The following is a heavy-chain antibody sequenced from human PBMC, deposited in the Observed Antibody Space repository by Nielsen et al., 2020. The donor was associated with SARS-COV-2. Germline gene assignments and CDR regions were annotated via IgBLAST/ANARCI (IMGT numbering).Heavy chain of an antibody. D-gene: IGHD3-22*01. Sequence: GGSLRLSCEASGFTFSTYAMGWVRQAPGKGLEWVSVISDSGIGTNYADSVKGRFTISRDQSKNTLFLQMNSLGAEDTAVYYCAKVPHYYDDSAYYSDWGQGTLVTVSS. V-gene: IGHV3-23*01. CDR1: GFTFSTYA. CDR2: ISDSGIGT. J-gene: IGHJ4*02. CDR3: AKVPHYYDDSAYYSD.